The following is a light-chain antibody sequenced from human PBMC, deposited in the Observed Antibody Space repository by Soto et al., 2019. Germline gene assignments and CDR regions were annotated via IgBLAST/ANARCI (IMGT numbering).Light chain of an antibody. CDR2: SPN. J-gene: IGLJ3*02. CDR3: QSYDSSLSGSGV. V-gene: IGLV1-40*01. Sequence: QSVLTQPPSVSGAPGQRVTISCTGSTSNIGAGYDVHWYQQLPGAAPRLLISSPNNRPSGVPDRFFGSKSGTSASLTIIGLQAEDEGDYYCQSYDSSLSGSGVFGGGTKVTVL. CDR1: TSNIGAGYD.